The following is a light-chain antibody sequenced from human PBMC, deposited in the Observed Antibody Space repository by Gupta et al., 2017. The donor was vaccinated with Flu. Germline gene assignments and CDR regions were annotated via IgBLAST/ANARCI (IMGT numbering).Light chain of an antibody. V-gene: IGLV1-51*01. Sequence: QSVLTQPPSVSAAPGQTITISCSGSSSNVGQNSVSWYQELPGTAPKLLIYDNHKRFSAMPDRFSGAKSGASATLAITGLQTGDEADYYCGSWDTSLGAVLFGRGTKLTV. J-gene: IGLJ3*02. CDR1: SSNVGQNS. CDR3: GSWDTSLGAVL. CDR2: DNH.